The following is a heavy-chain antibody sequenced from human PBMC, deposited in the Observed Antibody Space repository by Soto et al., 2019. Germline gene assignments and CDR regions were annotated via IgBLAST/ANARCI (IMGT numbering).Heavy chain of an antibody. J-gene: IGHJ6*02. D-gene: IGHD6-13*01. V-gene: IGHV1-46*01. CDR3: ARRGYYYYAMDV. Sequence: QVQLVQSGAEVKKPGASVKVSCKASGYTFTSYYMHWVRQAPGQGLEWMGMINPSGGAGSTTYAQKFQGRVTVTRDTSTSTVHMELRSLRSEDTAVYYCARRGYYYYAMDVWGQGTTVTVSS. CDR1: GYTFTSYY. CDR2: INPSGGAGST.